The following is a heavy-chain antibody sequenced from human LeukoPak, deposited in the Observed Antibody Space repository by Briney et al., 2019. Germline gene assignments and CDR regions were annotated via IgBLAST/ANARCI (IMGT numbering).Heavy chain of an antibody. CDR1: GFTVSSNY. CDR3: ARDSSVAGTTFDL. V-gene: IGHV3-53*01. J-gene: IGHJ4*02. Sequence: PGGSLRLSCAASGFTVSSNYMSWVRQAPGEGLEWVSAIYSGGSTYYADSVKGRFTISRDNSKNTLYLQMNSLRAEDTAVYYCARDSSVAGTTFDLWGQGTLVTVSS. D-gene: IGHD6-19*01. CDR2: IYSGGST.